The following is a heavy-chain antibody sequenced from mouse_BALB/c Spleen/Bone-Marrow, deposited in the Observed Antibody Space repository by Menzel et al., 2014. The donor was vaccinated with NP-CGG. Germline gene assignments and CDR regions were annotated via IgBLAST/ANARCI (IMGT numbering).Heavy chain of an antibody. D-gene: IGHD1-1*01. CDR1: GFTFSSFG. CDR3: ARGYGSSYGFAY. V-gene: IGHV5-17*02. Sequence: EVKLQESGGGLVQPGGSRKLSCAASGFTFSSFGMPWVRQAPEKGLEWVAYISSGSSTIYSADTVKGRFSISRDNPKNSLFLQMTSLRSEDTAMYYCARGYGSSYGFAYWGQGTLGTVSA. CDR2: ISSGSSTI. J-gene: IGHJ3*01.